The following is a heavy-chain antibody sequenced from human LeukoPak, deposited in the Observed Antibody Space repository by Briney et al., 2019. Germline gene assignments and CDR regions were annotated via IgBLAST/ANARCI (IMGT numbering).Heavy chain of an antibody. CDR2: IYYSGGT. V-gene: IGHV4-39*01. Sequence: PSETLSLTCTVSGVSISSSSYYWGWIRQPPGKGLEWIGSIYYSGGTYYNPSLKSRVTISVDTSKNQFSLKLSSVTAADTAVYYCARQGWFGELLSPLDYWGQGTLVTVSS. D-gene: IGHD3-10*01. J-gene: IGHJ4*02. CDR3: ARQGWFGELLSPLDY. CDR1: GVSISSSSYY.